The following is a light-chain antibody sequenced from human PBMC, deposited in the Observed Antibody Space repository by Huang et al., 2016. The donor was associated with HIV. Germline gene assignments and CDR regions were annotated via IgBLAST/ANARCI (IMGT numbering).Light chain of an antibody. J-gene: IGKJ4*01. CDR1: QDINNF. Sequence: DIQMTQSPSSLSASVGDRVTITCQASQDINNFLNWYQQKPGKAPKLLILDASNLQTGGPSMFSGSGSGTHFTFTITSLQRDDIGTYYCQQYDDVPISFGGGTKV. V-gene: IGKV1-33*01. CDR2: DAS. CDR3: QQYDDVPIS.